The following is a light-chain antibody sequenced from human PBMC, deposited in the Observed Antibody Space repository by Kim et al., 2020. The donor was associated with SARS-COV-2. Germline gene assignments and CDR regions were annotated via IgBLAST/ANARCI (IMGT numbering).Light chain of an antibody. J-gene: IGLJ3*02. V-gene: IGLV3-21*04. CDR2: YDS. CDR3: QVWDSSSDHWV. CDR1: NIGSKS. Sequence: PRKTARITCGGNNIGSKSVHWYQQKPGQAPVLVIYYDSDRPSGIPERFSGSNAGNTATLTISRVEAGDEADYYCQVWDSSSDHWVFGGGTQLTVL.